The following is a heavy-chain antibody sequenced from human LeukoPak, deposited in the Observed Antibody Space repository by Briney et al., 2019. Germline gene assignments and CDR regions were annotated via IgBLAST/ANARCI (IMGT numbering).Heavy chain of an antibody. Sequence: PGGSLRLSRAASGFTFSSYSMNWVRQAPGKGLEWVSYISSSSSTIYYADSVKGRFTISRDNAKNSLYLQMNSLRDEDTAVYYCARDRTDYGDYELLDAFDIWGQGTMVTVSS. J-gene: IGHJ3*02. CDR1: GFTFSSYS. CDR3: ARDRTDYGDYELLDAFDI. V-gene: IGHV3-48*02. D-gene: IGHD4-17*01. CDR2: ISSSSSTI.